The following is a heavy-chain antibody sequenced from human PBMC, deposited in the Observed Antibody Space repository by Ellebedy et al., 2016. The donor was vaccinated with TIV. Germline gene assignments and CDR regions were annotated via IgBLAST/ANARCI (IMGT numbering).Heavy chain of an antibody. CDR2: IYYSGST. CDR3: ARVDGGLDWFDP. D-gene: IGHD4-23*01. V-gene: IGHV4-31*03. Sequence: LRLSXTVSGGSISSGGYYWSWIRQHPGKGLEWIGYIYYSGSTYYNPSLKSRVTISVDTSKNQFSLKLSSVTAADTAVYYCARVDGGLDWFDPWGQGTLVTVSS. CDR1: GGSISSGGYY. J-gene: IGHJ5*02.